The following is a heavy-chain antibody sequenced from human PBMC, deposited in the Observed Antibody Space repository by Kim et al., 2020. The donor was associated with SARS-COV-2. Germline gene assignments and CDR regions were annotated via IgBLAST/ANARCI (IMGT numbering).Heavy chain of an antibody. CDR3: ARSNTGQPFDY. J-gene: IGHJ4*02. CDR2: T. D-gene: IGHD2-8*02. V-gene: IGHV1-2*02. Sequence: TKYGQKLQGRVTRTRDTSISTAYVGVSRLRSDDTAVYYCARSNTGQPFDYWGQGTLVTVSS.